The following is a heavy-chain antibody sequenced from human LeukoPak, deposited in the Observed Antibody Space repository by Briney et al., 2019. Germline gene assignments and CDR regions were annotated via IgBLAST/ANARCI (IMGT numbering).Heavy chain of an antibody. Sequence: ASVKVSCKASGGTFSSYAISWVRQAPGQGLEWMGGIIPIFGTANYAQKFQGRVTITADESTSTAYMELSSLRSGDTAVYYCARVEYSSSWYGDARFDYWGQGTLVTVSS. J-gene: IGHJ4*02. CDR2: IIPIFGTA. V-gene: IGHV1-69*13. CDR1: GGTFSSYA. D-gene: IGHD6-13*01. CDR3: ARVEYSSSWYGDARFDY.